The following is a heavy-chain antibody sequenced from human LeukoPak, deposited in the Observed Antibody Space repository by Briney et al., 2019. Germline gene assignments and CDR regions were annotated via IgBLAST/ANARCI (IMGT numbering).Heavy chain of an antibody. V-gene: IGHV1-69*05. CDR2: IIPTFGTA. CDR3: AREYYGSGSYYRGY. D-gene: IGHD3-10*01. CDR1: VGTLSSYA. J-gene: IGHJ4*02. Sequence: SVKVSCKASVGTLSSYAISWVRQAPGQGIEWMGRIIPTFGTANYAQKFQGRVTIPTDESTSTAYMELSSLRSEHTAVYYCAREYYGSGSYYRGYWGQGTLVTVSS.